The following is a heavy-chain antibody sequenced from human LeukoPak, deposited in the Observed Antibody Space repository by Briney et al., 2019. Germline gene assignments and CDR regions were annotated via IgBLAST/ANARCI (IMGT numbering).Heavy chain of an antibody. Sequence: ASVKVSCKASGYTFTSHYMRWVRQAPGQGLEWMGIINPGGGSTSYAQKFQDRVTMTRDTSTSTVYMDLSSLRSEDTAVYYCAKDLRWDHPGFDPWGQGTLVIVSS. CDR2: INPGGGST. CDR3: AKDLRWDHPGFDP. CDR1: GYTFTSHY. D-gene: IGHD4-23*01. J-gene: IGHJ5*02. V-gene: IGHV1-46*01.